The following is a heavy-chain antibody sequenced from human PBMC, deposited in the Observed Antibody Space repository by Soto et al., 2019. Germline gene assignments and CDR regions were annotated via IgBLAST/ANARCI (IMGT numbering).Heavy chain of an antibody. CDR1: GGSISSYY. V-gene: IGHV4-59*01. D-gene: IGHD6-19*01. Sequence: PSETLSLTCTVSGGSISSYYWSWIRQPPGKGLEWIGYIYYSGSTNYNPSLKSRVTISVDTSKNQFSLKLSSVTAADTVVYYCVRLGPIKYSSGTRLDYWALVTLVSVS. CDR2: IYYSGST. CDR3: VRLGPIKYSSGTRLDY. J-gene: IGHJ4*02.